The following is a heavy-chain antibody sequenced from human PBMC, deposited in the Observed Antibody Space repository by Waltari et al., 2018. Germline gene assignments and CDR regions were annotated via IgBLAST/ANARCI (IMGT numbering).Heavy chain of an antibody. J-gene: IGHJ4*02. CDR1: GFTFSSYA. CDR2: ISYDGRNK. Sequence: QVQLVESGGGVVQPGRSLRLSCAASGFTFSSYAMHWVRQAPGKGLEWVAVISYDGRNKYYVDAVKGRFTISRDNSKNTLYLQMNSLRAEDTAVYYCARGRFLEWFEDYFDYWGQGTLVTVSS. V-gene: IGHV3-30*04. D-gene: IGHD3-3*01. CDR3: ARGRFLEWFEDYFDY.